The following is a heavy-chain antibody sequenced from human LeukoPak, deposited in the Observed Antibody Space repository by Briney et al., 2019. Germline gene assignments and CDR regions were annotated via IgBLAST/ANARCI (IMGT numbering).Heavy chain of an antibody. CDR2: INPNSGGT. J-gene: IGHJ4*02. Sequence: GASVKVCCKASGYTFTGYYMHWVRQAPGQGLEWMGWINPNSGGTNYAQKFQGRVTMTRDTSISTAYMELSRLRSDDTAVYYCARQVWELLQEVDYWGQGTLVTVSS. CDR1: GYTFTGYY. CDR3: ARQVWELLQEVDY. D-gene: IGHD1-26*01. V-gene: IGHV1-2*02.